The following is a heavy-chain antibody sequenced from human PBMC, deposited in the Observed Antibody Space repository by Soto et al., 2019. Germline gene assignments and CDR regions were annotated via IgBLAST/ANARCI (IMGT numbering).Heavy chain of an antibody. J-gene: IGHJ5*02. CDR2: IYTSGST. Sequence: SETLSLTCTVSGGSISSYYWSWIRQPAGKGLEWIGRIYTSGSTNYNPSLKSRVTMSVDTSKNQFSLKLSSVTAADTGVYYCARDRRYSSSWDNWFDPWGQGTLVTV. CDR3: ARDRRYSSSWDNWFDP. V-gene: IGHV4-4*07. D-gene: IGHD6-13*01. CDR1: GGSISSYY.